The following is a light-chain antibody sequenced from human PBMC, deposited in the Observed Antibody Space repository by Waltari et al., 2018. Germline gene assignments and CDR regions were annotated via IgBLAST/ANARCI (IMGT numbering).Light chain of an antibody. V-gene: IGLV1-40*01. CDR1: SSNIGAGYD. CDR3: QSYDSSLSGSKV. J-gene: IGLJ2*01. Sequence: QSVLTQPPSVSGAPGQRVTISCTGSSSNIGAGYDAHWSQQLPGAAPKLLIYGNSTRPSGVPDRFSGSKSGTSASLAITGLQAEDEADYYCQSYDSSLSGSKVFGGGTKLTVL. CDR2: GNS.